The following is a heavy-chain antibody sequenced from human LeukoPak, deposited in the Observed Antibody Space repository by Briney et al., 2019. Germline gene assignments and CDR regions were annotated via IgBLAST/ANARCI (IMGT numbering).Heavy chain of an antibody. CDR2: INPNSGGT. D-gene: IGHD6-19*01. Sequence: DSVKVSCKASGYTFTGYYMHWVRQAPGQGLEWMGWINPNSGGTNYAQKFQGRVTMTRDTSISTAYMELSRLRSDDTAVYYCARDLVSQWLGNWFDPWGQGTLVTVSS. V-gene: IGHV1-2*02. CDR3: ARDLVSQWLGNWFDP. J-gene: IGHJ5*02. CDR1: GYTFTGYY.